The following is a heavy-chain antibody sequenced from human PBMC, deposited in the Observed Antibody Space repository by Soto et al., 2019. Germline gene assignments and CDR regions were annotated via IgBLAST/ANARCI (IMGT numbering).Heavy chain of an antibody. J-gene: IGHJ6*02. CDR1: GGTFSIYT. CDR2: IIPILGIA. D-gene: IGHD2-2*01. CDR3: ARDVIVGVPAAPLGMDG. Sequence: SVKVSCKACGGTFSIYTISWVRQAPGQGFEWMGRIIPILGIANYAQKFQGRVTITADKSTSTAYMELSSLRSEDTAVYYCARDVIVGVPAAPLGMDGWGQGTTVTVSS. V-gene: IGHV1-69*04.